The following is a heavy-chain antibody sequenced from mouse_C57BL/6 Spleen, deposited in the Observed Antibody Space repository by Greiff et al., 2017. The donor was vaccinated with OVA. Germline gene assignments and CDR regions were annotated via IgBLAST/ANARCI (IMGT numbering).Heavy chain of an antibody. D-gene: IGHD2-4*01. CDR2: IDPNSGGT. CDR1: GYTFTSYW. V-gene: IGHV1-72*01. CDR3: ARSGLYDYAWFAY. Sequence: QVQLKQPGAELVKPGASVKLSCKASGYTFTSYWMHWVKQRPGRGLEWIGRIDPNSGGTKYNEKFKSKATLTVDKPSSTAYMQLSSLTSEDSAVYYCARSGLYDYAWFAYWGQGTLVTVSA. J-gene: IGHJ3*01.